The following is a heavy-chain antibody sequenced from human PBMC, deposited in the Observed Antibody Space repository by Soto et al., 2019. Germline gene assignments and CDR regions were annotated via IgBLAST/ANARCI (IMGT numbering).Heavy chain of an antibody. V-gene: IGHV3-30*03. D-gene: IGHD3-3*01. Sequence: QVQLVESGGGAVQPGRSLRLSCAASGFIFNSYGMHWVRQAPGKGLEWVAVTSCDGSNKYYADSVKGRFTISRDNSMNTLYLQMNRLSAADPAVYYCAQSVFGVVPSFDYWGQGTLVTVSS. CDR2: TSCDGSNK. CDR1: GFIFNSYG. J-gene: IGHJ4*02. CDR3: AQSVFGVVPSFDY.